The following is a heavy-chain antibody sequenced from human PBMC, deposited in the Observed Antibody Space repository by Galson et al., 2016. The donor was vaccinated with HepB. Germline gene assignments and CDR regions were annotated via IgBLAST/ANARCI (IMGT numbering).Heavy chain of an antibody. Sequence: SLRLSCAASGFAFGSHWMHWVRQVPGKGLAWVSRINSDGTISNYADSVKGRFTISRDKAKNTLYLQMSSLRVDDTAIYYCGRDHSVVLTTAYNWFDPWGQGTLVTVSS. CDR2: INSDGTIS. D-gene: IGHD4-23*01. CDR1: GFAFGSHW. V-gene: IGHV3-74*01. J-gene: IGHJ5*02. CDR3: GRDHSVVLTTAYNWFDP.